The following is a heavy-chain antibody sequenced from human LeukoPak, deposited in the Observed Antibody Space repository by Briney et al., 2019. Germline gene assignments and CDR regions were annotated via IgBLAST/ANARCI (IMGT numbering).Heavy chain of an antibody. Sequence: PGESLKISCKGSGYSFNTYWIGWVRQVPGKGLEWMGIIYPGDSDTRYTPSFQGQVTISADKSISTAYLQWSSLQASDTAMYYCARRRVGAANTLALDIWGQGTMVTVSS. CDR2: IYPGDSDT. J-gene: IGHJ3*02. V-gene: IGHV5-51*01. CDR1: GYSFNTYW. CDR3: ARRRVGAANTLALDI. D-gene: IGHD6-13*01.